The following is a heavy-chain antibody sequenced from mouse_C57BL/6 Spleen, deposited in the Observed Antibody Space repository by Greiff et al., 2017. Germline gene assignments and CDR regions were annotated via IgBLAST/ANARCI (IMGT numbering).Heavy chain of an antibody. D-gene: IGHD2-5*01. J-gene: IGHJ3*01. CDR2: IDPANGNT. Sequence: VQLQQSVAELVRPGASVKLSCTASGFNIKNTYMYWVKQRPEQGLEWIGRIDPANGNTKYAPKFQGKATITADTSSNTAYLQLSSLTSEDTAIYYCARLDSNYEIAYWGQGTLVTVSA. CDR3: ARLDSNYEIAY. V-gene: IGHV14-3*01. CDR1: GFNIKNTY.